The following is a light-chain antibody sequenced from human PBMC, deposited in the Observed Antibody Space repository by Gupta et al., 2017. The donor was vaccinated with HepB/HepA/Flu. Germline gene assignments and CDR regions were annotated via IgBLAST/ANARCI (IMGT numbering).Light chain of an antibody. Sequence: DVLLTHSPPALSASVGGTVTNTCRGSEKIKSYVNWYQHKPGQAPKFFIYAASTRISGVPSRFSGSRSGTEFTLTISSLQPEDFAIYYCQQASSSPPTFGQGTKVEI. V-gene: IGKV1-39*01. J-gene: IGKJ1*01. CDR2: AAS. CDR3: QQASSSPPT. CDR1: EKIKSY.